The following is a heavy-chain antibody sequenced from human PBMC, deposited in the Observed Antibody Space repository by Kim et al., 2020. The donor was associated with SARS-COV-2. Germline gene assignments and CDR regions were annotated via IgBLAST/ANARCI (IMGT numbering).Heavy chain of an antibody. V-gene: IGHV1-3*01. CDR1: GYTFTSYA. D-gene: IGHD6-13*01. J-gene: IGHJ4*02. CDR3: ARGGRQLAYFDY. Sequence: ASVKVSCKASGYTFTSYAMHWVRQAPGQRLEWMGWINAGNGNTKYSQKFQGRVTITRDTSASTAYMELSSLRSEDTAVYYCARGGRQLAYFDYWGQGTLVTVSS. CDR2: INAGNGNT.